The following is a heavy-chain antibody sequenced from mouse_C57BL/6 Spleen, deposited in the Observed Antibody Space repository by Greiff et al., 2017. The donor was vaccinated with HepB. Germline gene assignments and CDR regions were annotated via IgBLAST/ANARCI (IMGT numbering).Heavy chain of an antibody. V-gene: IGHV5-16*01. J-gene: IGHJ3*01. D-gene: IGHD1-1*01. Sequence: EVKVVESEGGLVQPGSSMKLSCTASGFTFSDYYMAWVRQVPEKGLEWVANINYDGSSTYYLDSLKSRFIISRDNAKNILYLQMSSLKSEDTATYYCARDEGDYGSSWFAYWGQGTLVTVSA. CDR3: ARDEGDYGSSWFAY. CDR2: INYDGSST. CDR1: GFTFSDYY.